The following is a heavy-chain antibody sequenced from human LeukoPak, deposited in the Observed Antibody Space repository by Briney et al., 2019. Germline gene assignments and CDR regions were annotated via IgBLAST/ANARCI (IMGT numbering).Heavy chain of an antibody. CDR2: KNKDGSAQ. V-gene: IGHV3-7*01. Sequence: GGSLRLSCAASGFSFSGYWMSWFRQPPGKGRGGLATKNKDGSAQYYVDSVKGQFTISRDNAKNSLYLQMNSLRVEDTAVYYCTRDSESWTVTGPRFDYWGQGTLVTVSS. D-gene: IGHD6-19*01. J-gene: IGHJ4*02. CDR1: GFSFSGYW. CDR3: TRDSESWTVTGPRFDY.